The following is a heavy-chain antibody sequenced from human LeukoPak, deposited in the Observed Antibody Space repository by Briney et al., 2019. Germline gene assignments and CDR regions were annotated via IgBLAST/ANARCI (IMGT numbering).Heavy chain of an antibody. D-gene: IGHD3-22*01. CDR3: ARASMIVVVDYGMDV. CDR2: ISSSSSYI. Sequence: GGSLRLSCAASGFTFSSYSMNWVRQAPGKGLEWVSSISSSSSYIYYADSVKGRFTISRDNAKNSLYLQMNSLRDEDTAVYYCARASMIVVVDYGMDVWGQGTTVTVSS. V-gene: IGHV3-21*01. CDR1: GFTFSSYS. J-gene: IGHJ6*02.